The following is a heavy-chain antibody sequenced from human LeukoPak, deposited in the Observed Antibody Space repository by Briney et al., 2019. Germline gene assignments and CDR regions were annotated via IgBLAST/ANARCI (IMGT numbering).Heavy chain of an antibody. CDR1: GGSISSYH. CDR3: ARETTGLARYFDY. V-gene: IGHV4-4*07. Sequence: SETLSLTCTVSGGSISSYHWSWIRQPAGKGLEWIGRIYTSGSTNYNPSLKSRVTMSVDTSKNQFSLNLSSVTAADTAFYYCARETTGLARYFDYWGQGTLVTVSS. D-gene: IGHD4-11*01. CDR2: IYTSGST. J-gene: IGHJ4*02.